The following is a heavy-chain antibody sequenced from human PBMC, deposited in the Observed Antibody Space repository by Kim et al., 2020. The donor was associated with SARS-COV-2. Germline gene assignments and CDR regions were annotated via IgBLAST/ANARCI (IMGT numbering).Heavy chain of an antibody. CDR1: GFTFSDYY. V-gene: IGHV3-11*06. Sequence: GGSLRLSCAASGFTFSDYYMSWIRQAPGKGLEWVSYISSSSSYTNYADSVKGRFTISRDNAKNSLYLQMNSLRAEDTAVYYCAREGRDAQDFDYWGQGTLVTVSS. CDR2: ISSSSSYT. CDR3: AREGRDAQDFDY. J-gene: IGHJ4*02.